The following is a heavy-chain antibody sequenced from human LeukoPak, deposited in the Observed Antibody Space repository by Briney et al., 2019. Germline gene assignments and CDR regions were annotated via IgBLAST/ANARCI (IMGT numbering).Heavy chain of an antibody. J-gene: IGHJ3*02. D-gene: IGHD3-22*01. CDR2: IYSGGST. CDR3: AKDYYDRSGYGMIAFDI. V-gene: IGHV3-53*05. CDR1: GFTVSSNY. Sequence: GASLRLSFSASGFTVSSNYMSWVRQAPGKGLEWGSVIYSGGSTYYADSVKGRFTISRDNSKNTLYLQMNSLRAEDTAVYYCAKDYYDRSGYGMIAFDIWGQGTMVTVSS.